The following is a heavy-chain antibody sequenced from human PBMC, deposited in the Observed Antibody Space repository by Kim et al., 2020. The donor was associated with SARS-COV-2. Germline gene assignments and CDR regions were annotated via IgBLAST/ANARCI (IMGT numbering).Heavy chain of an antibody. D-gene: IGHD6-19*01. CDR1: VGSISSSSYF. Sequence: SETLSLTCTVSVGSISSSSYFWGWIRQPPGKGLEWIGSIYYSWSTNYNPSLKSRVTISVDTSKNQFSLTLSSVTAADTAVYYCARHRYTEGSGWYYFDY. CDR2: IYYSWST. J-gene: IGHJ4*01. CDR3: ARHRYTEGSGWYYFDY. V-gene: IGHV4-39*01.